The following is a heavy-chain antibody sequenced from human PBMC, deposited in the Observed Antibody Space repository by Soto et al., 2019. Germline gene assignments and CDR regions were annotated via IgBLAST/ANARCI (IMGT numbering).Heavy chain of an antibody. J-gene: IGHJ4*02. Sequence: PGESLKISCKGSGHIFSNYWIGWVRQMPGKGLEWMGIIYPGDFDTRYSPSFQGQVTITVDKSINTAYLQWSRLKASDTAMYYCARQRLWGTSGYYYFENWGQGTLVTVSS. CDR3: ARQRLWGTSGYYYFEN. CDR1: GHIFSNYW. D-gene: IGHD3-22*01. CDR2: IYPGDFDT. V-gene: IGHV5-51*01.